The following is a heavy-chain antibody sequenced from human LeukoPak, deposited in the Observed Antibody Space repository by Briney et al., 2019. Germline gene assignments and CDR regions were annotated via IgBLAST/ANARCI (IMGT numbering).Heavy chain of an antibody. J-gene: IGHJ3*02. D-gene: IGHD2-2*01. Sequence: ASVKVSCKASGYTFTSYGISWVRQAPGQGLEWMGWISAYNGNTNYAQKLQGRVTMTTDTSTSTAYMELRSLRSDDTAVYYCARAYCSSTSCFEAFDIWGQGTMVTVSS. V-gene: IGHV1-18*01. CDR2: ISAYNGNT. CDR3: ARAYCSSTSCFEAFDI. CDR1: GYTFTSYG.